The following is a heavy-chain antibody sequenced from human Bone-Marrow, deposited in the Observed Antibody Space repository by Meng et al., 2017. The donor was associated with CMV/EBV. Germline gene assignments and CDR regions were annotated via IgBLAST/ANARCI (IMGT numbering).Heavy chain of an antibody. J-gene: IGHJ4*02. D-gene: IGHD2-2*01. Sequence: GGSLRLSCAASGFTFDDYTMHWVRQAPGKGLEWVSLISWDGGSTYYADSVKGRFTISRDNAKNSLYLQMNSLRAEDTAVYYCARDMPDTYCSSTSCTNGPDYWGQGPLVTVYS. CDR1: GFTFDDYT. CDR2: ISWDGGST. CDR3: ARDMPDTYCSSTSCTNGPDY. V-gene: IGHV3-43*01.